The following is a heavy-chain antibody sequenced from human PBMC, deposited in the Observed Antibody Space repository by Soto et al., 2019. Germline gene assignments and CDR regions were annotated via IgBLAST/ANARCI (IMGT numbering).Heavy chain of an antibody. CDR1: GYTFTSYA. Sequence: QVQLVQSGAEVKKPGASVKVSCKASGYTFTSYAMHWVRQAPGKRLEWMGWINAGNGNTKYSQKFQGRVTITRDTAASTAYMGLSSLRSEDTAVYCCARGGSLYWYFDLWGRGTLVTVSS. J-gene: IGHJ2*01. CDR2: INAGNGNT. D-gene: IGHD1-26*01. V-gene: IGHV1-3*01. CDR3: ARGGSLYWYFDL.